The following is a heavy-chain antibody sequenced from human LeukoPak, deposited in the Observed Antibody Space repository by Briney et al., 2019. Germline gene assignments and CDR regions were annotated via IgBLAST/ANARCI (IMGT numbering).Heavy chain of an antibody. CDR2: ISYDGSNK. CDR1: GFTFSSYG. CDR3: AKDPTVVTPSGDY. V-gene: IGHV3-30*18. Sequence: PGGSLRLSCAASGFTFSSYGMHWVRQAPGKGLEKLAVISYDGSNKYYADSVKGRFTISRDNSNNTLYLQMNSLRAEDTAVYYCAKDPTVVTPSGDYWGQGTLVTVSS. J-gene: IGHJ4*02. D-gene: IGHD4-23*01.